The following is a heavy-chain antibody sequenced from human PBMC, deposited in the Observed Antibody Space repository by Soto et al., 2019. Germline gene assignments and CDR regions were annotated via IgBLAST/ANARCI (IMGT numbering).Heavy chain of an antibody. D-gene: IGHD3-22*01. CDR3: ARGYYYDSSGYSYYYYGMDV. CDR2: IYYSGST. CDR1: GGSISSGGDY. J-gene: IGHJ6*02. Sequence: SETLSLTCTVSGGSISSGGDYWSWIRQHPGKGLEWIGYIYYSGSTYYNPSLKSRVTISVDTSKNQFSLKLSSVTAADTAVYYCARGYYYDSSGYSYYYYGMDVWGQGTTVTVSS. V-gene: IGHV4-31*03.